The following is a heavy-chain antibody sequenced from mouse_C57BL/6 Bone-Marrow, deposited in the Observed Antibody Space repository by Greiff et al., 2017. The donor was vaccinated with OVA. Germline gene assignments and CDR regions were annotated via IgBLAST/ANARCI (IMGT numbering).Heavy chain of an antibody. Sequence: EVQRVESGGGLVKPGGSLKLSCAASGFTFSSYAMSLVRPTPDKRLEWVATISDGGSYTYYPDNVKGRFTISRDNAKNHLYLQMSHVKSEDTAMYYWARDRGWLPFDYWGQGTTLTVSS. CDR2: ISDGGSYT. J-gene: IGHJ2*01. V-gene: IGHV5-4*01. CDR3: ARDRGWLPFDY. D-gene: IGHD2-2*01. CDR1: GFTFSSYA.